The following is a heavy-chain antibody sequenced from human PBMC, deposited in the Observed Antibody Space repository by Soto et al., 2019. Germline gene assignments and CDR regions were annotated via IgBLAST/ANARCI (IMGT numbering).Heavy chain of an antibody. CDR3: TTTHSGRLGSNKMKNFDY. Sequence: GGSLRLSCAASGFTFSNAWMNWVRQAPGKGLEWVGRIKSKTDGGTTDYAAPVKGRFTISRDDSKNTLYLQMNSLKTEDTAVYYCTTTHSGRLGSNKMKNFDYWGQGTLVTVSS. CDR1: GFTFSNAW. CDR2: IKSKTDGGTT. J-gene: IGHJ4*02. D-gene: IGHD3-16*01. V-gene: IGHV3-15*07.